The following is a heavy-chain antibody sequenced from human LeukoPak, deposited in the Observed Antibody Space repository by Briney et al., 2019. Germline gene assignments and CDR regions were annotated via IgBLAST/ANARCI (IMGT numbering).Heavy chain of an antibody. CDR1: GFTFSSYG. V-gene: IGHV3-33*01. CDR2: IWYDGSNK. D-gene: IGHD1-1*01. CDR3: ARALLYDLRVSYGMDV. Sequence: GGSLRLSCAASGFTFSSYGMHWVRQAPGKGLEWVAVIWYDGSNKYYADSVKGRFTISRDNSKNTLYLQMNSLRAEDTAVYYCARALLYDLRVSYGMDVWGQGTTVTVSS. J-gene: IGHJ6*02.